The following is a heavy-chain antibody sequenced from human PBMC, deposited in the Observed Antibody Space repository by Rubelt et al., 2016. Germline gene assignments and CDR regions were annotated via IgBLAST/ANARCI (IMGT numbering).Heavy chain of an antibody. CDR2: ISSDGGET. Sequence: EVQLLESGGGLVQPGGSQRLFCTASGFTFAGYALTWVRQAPGKGLEWVSTISSDGGETYYADVGKGRVTSSRDNAKNTVSLQMNSLRAEDTAVYYCSKDHTIGRGSSCFLADNWGQGAVVTVSS. J-gene: IGHJ4*02. V-gene: IGHV3-23*01. D-gene: IGHD2-2*01. CDR1: GFTFAGYA. CDR3: SKDHTIGRGSSCFLADN.